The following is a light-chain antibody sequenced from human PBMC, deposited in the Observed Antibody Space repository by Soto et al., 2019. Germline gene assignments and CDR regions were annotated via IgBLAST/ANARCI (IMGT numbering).Light chain of an antibody. J-gene: IGLJ3*02. CDR3: QTWGTGIRV. CDR1: SGHSRYV. Sequence: QSVLTQSPSASASLGASVKLTCTLSSGHSRYVIAWHQQQSEKGPRYLMKVSSDGSHNKGDGIPDRFSGSSSGAERYLTISSLQSEDEADYYCQTWGTGIRVFGGGTKLTVL. V-gene: IGLV4-69*01. CDR2: VSSDGSH.